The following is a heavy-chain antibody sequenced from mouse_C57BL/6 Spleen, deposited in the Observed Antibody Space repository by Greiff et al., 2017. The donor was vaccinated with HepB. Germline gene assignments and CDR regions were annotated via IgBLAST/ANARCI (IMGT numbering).Heavy chain of an antibody. V-gene: IGHV5-16*01. CDR2: INYDGSST. D-gene: IGHD1-2*01. Sequence: DVHLVESEGGLVQPGSSMKLSCTASGFTFSDYYMAWVRQVPEKGLEWVANINYDGSSTYYLDSLKSRFIISRDNAKNILYLQMSSLKSEDTATYYCAREALRHYAMDYWGQGTSVTVSS. J-gene: IGHJ4*01. CDR3: AREALRHYAMDY. CDR1: GFTFSDYY.